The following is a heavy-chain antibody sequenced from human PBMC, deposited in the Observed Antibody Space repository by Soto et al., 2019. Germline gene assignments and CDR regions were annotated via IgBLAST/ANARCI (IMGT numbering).Heavy chain of an antibody. CDR2: SIPVFGAA. CDR1: GATLDSFINYG. V-gene: IGHV1-69*14. J-gene: IGHJ3*02. CDR3: GPGGATKIPVLMYDALEI. D-gene: IGHD5-12*01. Sequence: QVQLVQSGAEVKKPGSSVRVSCKASGATLDSFINYGITWVRQAPGQGLEWMGGSIPVFGAANHAQKFQGKGKISAEQIKKNRNKGMRRLKSEEPGVELWGPGGATKIPVLMYDALEIWGQGTMVTVSS.